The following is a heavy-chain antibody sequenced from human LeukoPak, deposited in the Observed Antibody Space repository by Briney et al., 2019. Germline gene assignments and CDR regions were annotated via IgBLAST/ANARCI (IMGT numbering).Heavy chain of an antibody. J-gene: IGHJ4*02. CDR3: ARAPLGWSTQYYFDY. D-gene: IGHD2-15*01. CDR1: GGSISSGGYS. CDR2: IYHSGST. V-gene: IGHV4-30-2*01. Sequence: SETLSLTCAVSGGSISSGGYSWSWIRQPPGEGLEWIGYIYHSGSTYYNPSLKSRVTISVDRSKNQFSLKLSSVTAADTAVYYCARAPLGWSTQYYFDYWGQGTLVTVFS.